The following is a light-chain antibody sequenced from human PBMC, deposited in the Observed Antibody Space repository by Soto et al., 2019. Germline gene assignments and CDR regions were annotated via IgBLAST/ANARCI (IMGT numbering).Light chain of an antibody. Sequence: QSALTQPPSASGSPGQSVTISCTGTSSDIGSYNFVSWYQHHPGQAPKLLVYGVSNRPSGVSNRFSGSKSANTASLTISGLQAEDEADYYCSTYTSTTPLGVFGGGTKLTVL. CDR1: SSDIGSYNF. V-gene: IGLV2-14*01. CDR2: GVS. CDR3: STYTSTTPLGV. J-gene: IGLJ2*01.